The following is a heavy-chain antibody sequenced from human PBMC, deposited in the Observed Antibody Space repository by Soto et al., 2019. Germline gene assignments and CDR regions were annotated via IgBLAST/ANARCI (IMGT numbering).Heavy chain of an antibody. CDR3: STVVTPTGTFVPS. CDR1: GFTFSGAW. V-gene: IGHV3-15*01. J-gene: IGHJ5*02. D-gene: IGHD1-1*01. Sequence: EVQLVESGGGLVKPGGSLRLSCSASGFTFSGAWMSWVRQAPGKGLEWGGRIKSKTGGGTTDYAAPVKGRFSISRDNSQNTVFLQMESLETEDSAVYYCSTVVTPTGTFVPSWGQGNLVTGSS. CDR2: IKSKTGGGTT.